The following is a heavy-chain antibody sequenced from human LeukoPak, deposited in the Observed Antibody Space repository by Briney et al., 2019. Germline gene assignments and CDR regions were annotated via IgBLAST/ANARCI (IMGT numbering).Heavy chain of an antibody. J-gene: IGHJ4*02. CDR3: ARGKWDFWSGYLFDY. Sequence: PSETLSLTCAVYGGSFSGYYWSWIRQPPGKGLEWIGEINHSESTNYNPSLKSRVTISVDTSKNQFSLKLSSVTAADTAVYYCARGKWDFWSGYLFDYWGQGTLVTVSS. D-gene: IGHD3-3*01. CDR2: INHSEST. V-gene: IGHV4-34*01. CDR1: GGSFSGYY.